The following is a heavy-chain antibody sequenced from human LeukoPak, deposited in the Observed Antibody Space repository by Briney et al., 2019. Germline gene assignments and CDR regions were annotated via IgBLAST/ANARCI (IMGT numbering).Heavy chain of an antibody. CDR1: GGSISSSSYY. V-gene: IGHV4-39*07. J-gene: IGHJ4*02. CDR3: ARVETGATVDY. Sequence: SETLSLTCTVSGGSISSSSYYWGWIRQPPGKGLEWIGSIYYSGSTYYNPSLKSRVTISVDTSKNQFSLKLSSVTAADTAAYYCARVETGATVDYWGQGTLVTVSS. D-gene: IGHD1-26*01. CDR2: IYYSGST.